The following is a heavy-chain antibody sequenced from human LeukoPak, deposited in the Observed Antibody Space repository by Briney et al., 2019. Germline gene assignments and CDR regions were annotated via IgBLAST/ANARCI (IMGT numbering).Heavy chain of an antibody. CDR1: GFTLSNNG. Sequence: GGFLRLSCAASGFTLSNNGMHWVRQAPGKGLEWVAVISYDGTNKYYADSVKGRFTISRDNSKNTVYLEMNSLRAEDTAVYYCARWVATAADIDYWGQGTLVTVSS. CDR3: ARWVATAADIDY. V-gene: IGHV3-30*03. D-gene: IGHD2-15*01. J-gene: IGHJ4*02. CDR2: ISYDGTNK.